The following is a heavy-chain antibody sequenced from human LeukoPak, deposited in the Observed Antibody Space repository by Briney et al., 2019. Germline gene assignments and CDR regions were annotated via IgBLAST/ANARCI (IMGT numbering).Heavy chain of an antibody. J-gene: IGHJ3*01. V-gene: IGHV4-39*07. CDR1: GGSISSSYYY. Sequence: KSSETLSLTCTVSGGSISSSYYYWGWIRQPPGKGLEWIGSIHYSGSTNYNPSLKSRVTISVDTSKNEFSLKLSSVTAADTAVYYCARVPTVTTGDDAFDVWGQGTMVTVSS. D-gene: IGHD4-17*01. CDR3: ARVPTVTTGDDAFDV. CDR2: IHYSGST.